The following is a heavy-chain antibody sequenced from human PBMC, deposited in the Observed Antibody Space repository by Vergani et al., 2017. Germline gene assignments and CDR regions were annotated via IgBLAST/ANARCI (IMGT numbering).Heavy chain of an antibody. D-gene: IGHD4-23*01. J-gene: IGHJ6*03. V-gene: IGHV3-21*01. CDR2: ISSSSNYI. CDR3: AREDGGKDYYYYDMDV. Sequence: EVQLVESGGGLVKPGGSLRLSCAASGFTFSSYNMNWVRQAPGKGLEWVSSISSSSNYIYYADSVKGRFAISRDNAKNSLYLQMNSLRAEDTAVYYCAREDGGKDYYYYDMDVWGKGTTVTVSS. CDR1: GFTFSSYN.